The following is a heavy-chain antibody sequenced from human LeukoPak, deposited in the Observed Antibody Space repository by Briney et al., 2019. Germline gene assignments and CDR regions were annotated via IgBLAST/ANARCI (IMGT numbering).Heavy chain of an antibody. CDR3: ARGGIAAAGTFMFDY. J-gene: IGHJ4*02. CDR2: INRSGST. D-gene: IGHD6-13*01. Sequence: PSETLSLTCAVYGGSFSGYYWSWIRQPPGEGLEWIGEINRSGSTNYNPSLKSRVTISVDTSNNQFSLKLSSVTAADTAVYYCARGGIAAAGTFMFDYWGQGTLVTVSS. V-gene: IGHV4-34*01. CDR1: GGSFSGYY.